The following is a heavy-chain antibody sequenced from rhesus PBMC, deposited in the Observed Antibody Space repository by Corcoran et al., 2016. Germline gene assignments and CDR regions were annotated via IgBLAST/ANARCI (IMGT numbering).Heavy chain of an antibody. D-gene: IGHD6-25*01. CDR2: ISSASSYI. CDR3: TRDKGIAAAGTIDY. Sequence: EVQLVESGGGLVQPGGSLRLSCAASGFTFSDYYMSWVRQAPGKGLELVSSISSASSYIFYAYSVKGRFTISRDNANNSLSLQMNSLNTEDTAVYYCTRDKGIAAAGTIDYWGQGVLVTVSS. J-gene: IGHJ4*01. V-gene: IGHV3S16*01. CDR1: GFTFSDYY.